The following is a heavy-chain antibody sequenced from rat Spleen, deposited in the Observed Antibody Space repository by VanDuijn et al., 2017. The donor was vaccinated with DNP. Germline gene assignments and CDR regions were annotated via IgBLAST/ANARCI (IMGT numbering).Heavy chain of an antibody. Sequence: EVQLVESGGGLVQPGRSLKLSCAASGFTFGDFNMAWVRQFPERGLEWVATILYDGSRTYYRDSVKGRFTISRDNAKSTLYLQMDSLRSEDTATYYCATTRVYAMDAWGQGTSVTVSS. CDR1: GFTFGDFN. V-gene: IGHV5S10*01. J-gene: IGHJ4*01. CDR3: ATTRVYAMDA. CDR2: ILYDGSRT. D-gene: IGHD1-4*01.